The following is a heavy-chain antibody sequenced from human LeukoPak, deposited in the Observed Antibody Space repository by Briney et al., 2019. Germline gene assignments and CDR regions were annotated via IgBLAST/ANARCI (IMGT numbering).Heavy chain of an antibody. D-gene: IGHD3-22*01. CDR1: GFTFSSYW. CDR2: INSDGSST. V-gene: IGHV3-74*01. CDR3: ASDRGYYYDSSGYYYGDY. Sequence: GGSLRLSCAASGFTFSSYWMHWVRQAPGKGLVWVSRINSDGSSTSYADSVKGRFTISRDNAKNTLYLQMNSLRAEDTAVYYCASDRGYYYDSSGYYYGDYWGQGTLVTVSS. J-gene: IGHJ4*02.